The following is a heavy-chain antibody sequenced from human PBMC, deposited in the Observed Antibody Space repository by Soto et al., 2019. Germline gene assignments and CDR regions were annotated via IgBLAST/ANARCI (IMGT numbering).Heavy chain of an antibody. V-gene: IGHV3-23*01. CDR2: ISGSGGST. CDR1: GFTFSSYA. J-gene: IGHJ4*02. Sequence: GGSLRLSCAASGFTFSSYAMSWVRQAPGKGLEWVSAISGSGGSTYYADSVKGRFTISRDNSKNTLYLQMNSLRAEDTAVYYCAKDIYYDSSGYYVLDYWGQGTLVTVSS. CDR3: AKDIYYDSSGYYVLDY. D-gene: IGHD3-22*01.